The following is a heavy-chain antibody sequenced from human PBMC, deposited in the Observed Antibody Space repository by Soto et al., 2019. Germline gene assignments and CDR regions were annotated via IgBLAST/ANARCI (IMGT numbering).Heavy chain of an antibody. J-gene: IGHJ3*02. V-gene: IGHV1-2*02. CDR2: INPNSGDT. D-gene: IGHD1-1*01. CDR1: GYTFTGYY. CDR3: ARESRTGRHDAFDI. Sequence: GASVKVSCKASGYTFTGYYMHWVRQAPGQGLEWMGCINPNSGDTNYAQKFQGRVTMTRDTSISTAYMELSTLRSDDTAVYYCARESRTGRHDAFDIWGQGTMVTVSS.